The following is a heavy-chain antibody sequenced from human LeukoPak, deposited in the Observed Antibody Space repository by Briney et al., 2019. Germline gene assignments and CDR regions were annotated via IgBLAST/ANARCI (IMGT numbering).Heavy chain of an antibody. Sequence: SETLSLTCSVSGGSLSGSDYYWAWIRQPPGKGLEWIGSIYYSGSTYYNPSLKSRVTISVDTSKNQFSLKLSSVTAADTAVYYCARVRARVYYYYYMDVWGKGTTVTVSS. CDR3: ARVRARVYYYYYMDV. V-gene: IGHV4-39*01. J-gene: IGHJ6*03. CDR2: IYYSGST. CDR1: GGSLSGSDYY. D-gene: IGHD1-26*01.